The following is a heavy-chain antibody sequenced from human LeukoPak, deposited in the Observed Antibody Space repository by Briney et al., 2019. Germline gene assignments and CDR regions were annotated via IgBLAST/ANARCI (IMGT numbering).Heavy chain of an antibody. CDR1: GGSISSGSYY. D-gene: IGHD3-3*01. Sequence: SQTLSLTCTVSGGSISSGSYYWSWIRQPAGKGLEWIGRIYTSGSTNYNPSLKSRVTISVDTSKNQFSLKLSSVTAADTAVYYCARASITIFGVAYGMDVWGQGTLVTVSS. J-gene: IGHJ6*02. CDR3: ARASITIFGVAYGMDV. V-gene: IGHV4-61*02. CDR2: IYTSGST.